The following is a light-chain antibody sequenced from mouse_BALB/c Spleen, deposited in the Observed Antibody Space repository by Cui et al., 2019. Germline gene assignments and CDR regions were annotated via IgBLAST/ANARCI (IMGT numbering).Light chain of an antibody. J-gene: IGKJ1*01. Sequence: DIVMTQSQKFMSTSVGDRVSVTCKASQNVGTNVAWYQQKPGQSPKALIYSASYRYSGVPDRFTGSGSGTDFTLTISNVQSEDLADYFCQQYNSYSSWTFGGGTKLEIK. CDR2: SAS. V-gene: IGKV6-15*01. CDR3: QQYNSYSSWT. CDR1: QNVGTN.